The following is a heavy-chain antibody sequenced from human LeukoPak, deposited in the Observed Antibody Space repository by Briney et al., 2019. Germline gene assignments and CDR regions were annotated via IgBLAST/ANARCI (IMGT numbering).Heavy chain of an antibody. Sequence: GGSLRLSCAASGFTFSSYGMHWVRQAPGKGLEWAAVIWYDGNTKFYGDFVKGRFTISRDNSKNTVYLQMDSLRAEDTAVYYCAKGRTYGSGSFYMDVWGVGTTVTVSS. CDR2: IWYDGNTK. D-gene: IGHD3-10*01. CDR1: GFTFSSYG. J-gene: IGHJ6*03. CDR3: AKGRTYGSGSFYMDV. V-gene: IGHV3-33*06.